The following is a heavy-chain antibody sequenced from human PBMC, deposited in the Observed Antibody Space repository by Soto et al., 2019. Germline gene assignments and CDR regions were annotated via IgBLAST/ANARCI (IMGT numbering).Heavy chain of an antibody. J-gene: IGHJ4*02. CDR2: IYHTGST. V-gene: IGHV4-4*02. CDR1: GEYISSTHW. CDR3: ARRSAVTAYYFDY. Sequence: SQTLSLTCVVSGEYISSTHWWTWVRQTPGQGLEWIGEIYHTGSTNYNPTLKSRVTISLDKSKNQFSLKLSSVTAADTAVYYCARRSAVTAYYFDYWGQGTLVTVSS. D-gene: IGHD5-18*01.